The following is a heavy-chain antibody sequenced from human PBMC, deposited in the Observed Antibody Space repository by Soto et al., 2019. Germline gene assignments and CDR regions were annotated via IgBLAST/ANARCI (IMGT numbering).Heavy chain of an antibody. D-gene: IGHD3-22*01. J-gene: IGHJ5*02. V-gene: IGHV4-59*01. CDR1: GGSISSYY. Sequence: QVQLQESGPGLLKPSETLSLTCTVSGGSISSYYWSWIRQSPGKGLEWIGYIYYSESTNYNPSLKSRVIISVDTSKNQFSLRLSFVTAAATAVYYCARAYYVTSGYSLDPWGQGTLVTVSS. CDR3: ARAYYVTSGYSLDP. CDR2: IYYSEST.